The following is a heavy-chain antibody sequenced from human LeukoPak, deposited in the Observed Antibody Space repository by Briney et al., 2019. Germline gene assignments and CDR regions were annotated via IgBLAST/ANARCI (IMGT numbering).Heavy chain of an antibody. CDR2: ISWNSGSI. Sequence: GGSLRLSCAASGFTFDEYAMHWVRQAPGKGLEWVSGISWNSGSIGYADSVKGRFTISRDNDKNSLYLQMNSLRAEDTALYYRAKDISGIADEWYYFDYWGRGTLVTVSS. D-gene: IGHD2-8*01. CDR1: GFTFDEYA. V-gene: IGHV3-9*01. CDR3: AKDISGIADEWYYFDY. J-gene: IGHJ4*02.